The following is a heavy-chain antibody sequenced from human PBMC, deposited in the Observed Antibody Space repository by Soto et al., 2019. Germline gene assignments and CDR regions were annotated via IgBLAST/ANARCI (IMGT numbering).Heavy chain of an antibody. Sequence: SETLSLTCAVSGGFISSSNWWGWVRQSPGKGLEWIGEIYHSGSTNYNPSLKSRVSISVEKSKNQFSLILSSVTAADTAVYFCAGYEASSTYFDYWGQGALVTVSS. J-gene: IGHJ4*02. CDR3: AGYEASSTYFDY. V-gene: IGHV4-4*02. CDR2: IYHSGST. CDR1: GGFISSSNW. D-gene: IGHD3-3*01.